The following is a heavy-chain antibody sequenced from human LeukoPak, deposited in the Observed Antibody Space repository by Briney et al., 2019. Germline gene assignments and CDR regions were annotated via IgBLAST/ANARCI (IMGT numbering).Heavy chain of an antibody. CDR1: GFTFSSYG. Sequence: GGSLRLSCAASGFTFSSYGMHWVRQAPGKGLEWVAVISYDGSNKYYADSVKGRFTISRDNSKNTLYLQMNSLRAEDTAAYYCAKDSSGWDEEFAYWGQGTLVTVSS. J-gene: IGHJ4*02. D-gene: IGHD6-19*01. CDR3: AKDSSGWDEEFAY. CDR2: ISYDGSNK. V-gene: IGHV3-30*18.